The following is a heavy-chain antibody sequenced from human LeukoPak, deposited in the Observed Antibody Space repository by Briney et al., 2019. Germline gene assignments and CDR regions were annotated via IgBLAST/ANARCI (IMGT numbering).Heavy chain of an antibody. Sequence: PEGSLKLSCAASGFSLSGSALHWVRQASGKGLEWLGRIRSKANSYVTVYAASVEGRFTISRDDSRNTAYLQMNSLSTEDTAVYYCTRHTDRYCSGAGCYVNYFYGLDVWGQGTTVTVS. CDR1: GFSLSGSA. V-gene: IGHV3-73*01. D-gene: IGHD2-15*01. CDR2: IRSKANSYVT. J-gene: IGHJ6*02. CDR3: TRHTDRYCSGAGCYVNYFYGLDV.